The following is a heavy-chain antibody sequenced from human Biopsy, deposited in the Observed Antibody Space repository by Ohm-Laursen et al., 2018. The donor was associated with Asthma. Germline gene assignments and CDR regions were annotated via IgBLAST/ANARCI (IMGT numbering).Heavy chain of an antibody. CDR2: IYWDDYN. D-gene: IGHD3-9*01. CDR1: GSSLRTPGVG. Sequence: TQTLTLTCSFSGSSLRTPGVGVGWIRQSPGKALEWLALIYWDDYNLFRPSLKRRLTITKDPSKNQVVLAMTKMDPVDSGTYYCALSQDSGFDDHSPSWFDPWGQGTLVTVSS. J-gene: IGHJ5*02. CDR3: ALSQDSGFDDHSPSWFDP. V-gene: IGHV2-5*02.